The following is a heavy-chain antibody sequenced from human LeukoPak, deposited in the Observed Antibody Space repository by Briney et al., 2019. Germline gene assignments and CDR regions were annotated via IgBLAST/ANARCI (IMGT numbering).Heavy chain of an antibody. CDR2: ISSSGSNI. CDR1: GFTFSSYE. D-gene: IGHD6-6*01. V-gene: IGHV3-48*03. J-gene: IGHJ4*02. CDR3: ARLYSSSSGRALDY. Sequence: GGSLRLSCAASGFTFSSYEMNWVRQAPGKGLEWVSYISSSGSNIYHADSVKGRFTISRDNAKNSLFLQMNSLRAEDTAVYYCARLYSSSSGRALDYWGQGTLVTVSS.